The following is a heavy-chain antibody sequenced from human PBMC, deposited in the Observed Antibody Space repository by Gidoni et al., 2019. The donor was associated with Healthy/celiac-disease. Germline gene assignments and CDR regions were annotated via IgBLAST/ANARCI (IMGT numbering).Heavy chain of an antibody. Sequence: EVQLVESGGGLVKPGGSLRLSCAASGFTFSNAWMSWVRQAPGKGLEWVGRIKSKTDCGTTDYAAPVKGRFTISRDDSKNTLYLQMNSLKTEDTAVYYCTTGGEDSSGYYLLDYWGQGTLVTVSS. D-gene: IGHD3-22*01. CDR3: TTGGEDSSGYYLLDY. CDR2: IKSKTDCGTT. V-gene: IGHV3-15*01. J-gene: IGHJ4*02. CDR1: GFTFSNAW.